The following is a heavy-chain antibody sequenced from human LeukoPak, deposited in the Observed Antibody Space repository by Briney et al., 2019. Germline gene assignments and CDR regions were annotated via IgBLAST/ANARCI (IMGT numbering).Heavy chain of an antibody. CDR3: ARDDSGSYPANDAFDI. D-gene: IGHD1-26*01. V-gene: IGHV4-59*01. Sequence: SETLSLTCTVSGGSISSYYWSWIRQPPGKGLEWIGYIYYSGSTNYNPSLKSRVTISVDTSKNQFSLKLSSATAADTAVYYCARDDSGSYPANDAFDIWGQGTMVTVSS. CDR1: GGSISSYY. CDR2: IYYSGST. J-gene: IGHJ3*02.